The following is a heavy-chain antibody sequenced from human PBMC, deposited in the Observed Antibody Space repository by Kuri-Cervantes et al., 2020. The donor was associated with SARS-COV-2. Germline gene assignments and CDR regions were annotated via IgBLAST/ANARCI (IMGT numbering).Heavy chain of an antibody. CDR2: MNPNSGNT. CDR3: AREGSDYDFWSGYYFEFDY. V-gene: IGHV1-8*02. CDR1: GYTFTSYD. D-gene: IGHD3-3*01. Sequence: ASVKVSCKASGYTFTSYDINWVRQATGQGLEWMGWMNPNSGNTGYAQKFQGRVTMTRNTSISTAYMELSSLRSEDTAVYYCAREGSDYDFWSGYYFEFDYWGQGTLVTVSS. J-gene: IGHJ4*02.